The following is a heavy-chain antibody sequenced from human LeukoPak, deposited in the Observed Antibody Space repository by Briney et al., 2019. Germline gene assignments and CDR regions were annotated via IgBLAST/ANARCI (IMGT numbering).Heavy chain of an antibody. J-gene: IGHJ5*02. D-gene: IGHD3-3*01. V-gene: IGHV1-2*02. CDR2: INPNSGGT. CDR1: GYTFTGYY. CDR3: AAGSEWQSNWFDP. Sequence: ASVKVSCKASGYTFTGYYMHWVRQAPGQGLEWMGWINPNSGGTNYAQKFQGRVTMTRDTSISTAYMELSRLRSDDTAVYYCAAGSEWQSNWFDPWGQGTLVTVSS.